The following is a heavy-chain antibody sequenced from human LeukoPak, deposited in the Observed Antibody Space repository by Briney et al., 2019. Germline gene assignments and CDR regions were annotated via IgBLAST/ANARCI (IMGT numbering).Heavy chain of an antibody. Sequence: GGSLRLSCAASGFAFSSYGMRWVRQAPGKGLEWVAVIWYDGSNKYYADSVKGRFTISRDNSKNTLYLQMNSLRAEDTAVYYCAREPAAAILAIDYWGQGTLVTVSS. CDR2: IWYDGSNK. J-gene: IGHJ4*02. CDR1: GFAFSSYG. CDR3: AREPAAAILAIDY. V-gene: IGHV3-33*01. D-gene: IGHD2-2*01.